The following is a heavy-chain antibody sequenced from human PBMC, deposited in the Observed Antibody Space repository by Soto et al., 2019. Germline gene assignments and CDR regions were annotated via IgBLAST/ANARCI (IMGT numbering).Heavy chain of an antibody. J-gene: IGHJ4*02. CDR1: GFTFSSYG. CDR2: IWYDGSNK. Sequence: QVQLVESGGGVVQPGRSLRLSCAASGFTFSSYGMHWVRQAPGKGLEWVAVIWYDGSNKYYADSVKGRFTISRDNSKNTLYMQMNSLRAEDTAVYYCAREVRLRYSSSWDFDYWGQGTLVTVSS. CDR3: AREVRLRYSSSWDFDY. D-gene: IGHD6-13*01. V-gene: IGHV3-33*01.